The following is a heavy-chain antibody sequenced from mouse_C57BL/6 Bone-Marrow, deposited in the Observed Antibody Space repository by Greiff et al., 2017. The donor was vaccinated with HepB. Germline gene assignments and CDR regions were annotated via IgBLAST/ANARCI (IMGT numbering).Heavy chain of an antibody. V-gene: IGHV1-72*01. CDR3: ARSLYDVPYYFDY. D-gene: IGHD2-12*01. Sequence: QVQLQQPGAELVKPGASVKLSCKASGYTFTSYWMHWVKQRPGRGLEWIGSIDPNSGGTKYNEKFKSKATLTVDKPSSTAYMQLSSLTSEDSAVYYCARSLYDVPYYFDYWGQGTTLTVSS. CDR2: IDPNSGGT. CDR1: GYTFTSYW. J-gene: IGHJ2*01.